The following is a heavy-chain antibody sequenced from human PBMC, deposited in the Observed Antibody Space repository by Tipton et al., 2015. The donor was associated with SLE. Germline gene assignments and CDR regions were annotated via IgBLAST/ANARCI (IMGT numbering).Heavy chain of an antibody. CDR2: IHYSGST. V-gene: IGHV4-59*08. Sequence: TLSLTCTLSGGSISSYYWCWIRQPPGKGLEWIGYIHYSGSTNYNPSLKSRVTISVDTSKNQFSLKLSSVTAADTAVYYCARWCTSYGFRYWGQGTLVTVSS. CDR1: GGSISSYY. J-gene: IGHJ4*02. CDR3: ARWCTSYGFRY. D-gene: IGHD3-16*02.